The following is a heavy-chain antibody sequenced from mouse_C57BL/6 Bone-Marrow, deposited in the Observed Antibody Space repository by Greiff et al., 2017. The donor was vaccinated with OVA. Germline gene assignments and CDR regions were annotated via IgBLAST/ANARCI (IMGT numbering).Heavy chain of an antibody. CDR1: RFTFSSYA. J-gene: IGHJ2*01. V-gene: IGHV5-4*01. CDR3: ARDLLRGDY. CDR2: ISDGGSYT. Sequence: EVMLVESGGGLVKPGGSLKLSCAASRFTFSSYAMSWVRQTPEKRLEWVATISDGGSYTYYPDNVKGRFTISRDNAKNNLYLQMSHLKSEDTAMYYCARDLLRGDYWGQGTTLTVSS. D-gene: IGHD3-2*02.